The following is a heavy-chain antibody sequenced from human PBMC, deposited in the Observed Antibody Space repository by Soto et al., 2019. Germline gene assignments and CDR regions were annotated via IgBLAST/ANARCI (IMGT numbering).Heavy chain of an antibody. D-gene: IGHD1-26*01. CDR3: ARRGSGSYSDY. CDR1: GFTFSSYA. CDR2: ISGSGGST. J-gene: IGHJ4*02. Sequence: EVQLLESGGGLVQPGGSLRLSCAASGFTFSSYAMRWVRQAPGKGLEWVSAISGSGGSTYYADSVKGRFTVSRDTSKNTRYLQMNSLRAEDTAVYYCARRGSGSYSDYWGQGTMVTVSS. V-gene: IGHV3-23*01.